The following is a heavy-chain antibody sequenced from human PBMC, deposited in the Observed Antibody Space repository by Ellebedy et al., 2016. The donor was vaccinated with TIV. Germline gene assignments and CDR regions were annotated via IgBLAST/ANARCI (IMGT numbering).Heavy chain of an antibody. CDR2: ISGSGGST. V-gene: IGHV3-23*01. J-gene: IGHJ4*02. Sequence: GESLKISCAASGFTFSSYAMSWVRQAPGKGLEWVSAISGSGGSTYYADSVKGRFTISRDNSKNTLYLQMNSLRAEDTAVYYCANFKALLSYWGQGTLVTVSS. CDR3: ANFKALLSY. CDR1: GFTFSSYA.